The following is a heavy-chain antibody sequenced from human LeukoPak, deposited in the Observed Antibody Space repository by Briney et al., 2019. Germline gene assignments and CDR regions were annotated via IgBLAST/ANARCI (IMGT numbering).Heavy chain of an antibody. CDR2: IYHSGST. CDR3: AREYSRALYYYYYMDV. CDR1: GYSISSGYY. J-gene: IGHJ6*03. V-gene: IGHV4-38-2*02. D-gene: IGHD2-15*01. Sequence: SPETLSLTCTVSGYSISSGYYWGWIRQPPGKGLEWIGSIYHSGSTYYNPSLKSRVTISVDTSKNQFSLKLSSVTAADTAVYYCAREYSRALYYYYYMDVWGKGTTVTVSS.